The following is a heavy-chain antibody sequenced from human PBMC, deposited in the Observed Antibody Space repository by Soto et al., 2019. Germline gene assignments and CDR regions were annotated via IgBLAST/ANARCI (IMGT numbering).Heavy chain of an antibody. D-gene: IGHD6-6*01. CDR2: ISTYNGNT. J-gene: IGHJ4*02. CDR3: ARDPQYSTSSQDFDS. Sequence: QVQLVQSGAEVKKPGASVKVSCKASGYTFTTYGISWVRQAPGQGLEWMGRISTYNGNTKYAQKLQGRVTMTTDTSTSTAYMELRSLRSDDTAVYYCARDPQYSTSSQDFDSWGQGTLVTVSS. V-gene: IGHV1-18*01. CDR1: GYTFTTYG.